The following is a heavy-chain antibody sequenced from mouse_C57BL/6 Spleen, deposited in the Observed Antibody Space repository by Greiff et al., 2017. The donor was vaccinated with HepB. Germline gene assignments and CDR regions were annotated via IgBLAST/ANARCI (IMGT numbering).Heavy chain of an antibody. CDR3: TSAYGYGPFDY. J-gene: IGHJ2*01. D-gene: IGHD2-2*01. CDR1: GFTFSSYA. V-gene: IGHV5-9-1*02. Sequence: EVKLVESGEGLVKPGGSLKLSCAASGFTFSSYAMSWVRQTPEKRLEWVAYISSGGDYIYYADTVKGRFTISRDNARNTLYLQMSSLKSEDTAMYYWTSAYGYGPFDYWGQGTTLTVSS. CDR2: ISSGGDYI.